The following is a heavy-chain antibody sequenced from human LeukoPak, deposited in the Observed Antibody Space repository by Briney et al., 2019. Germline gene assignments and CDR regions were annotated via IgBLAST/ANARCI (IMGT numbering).Heavy chain of an antibody. Sequence: GASVKVSCKASGYTFASYGISWVRQAPGQGLEWMGWINANSGGTNYAQKFQGRVTMTRDTSISTAYMELSRLRSDDTAVYYCARLWIQLWQDYWGQGTLVTVSS. J-gene: IGHJ4*02. CDR3: ARLWIQLWQDY. CDR1: GYTFASYG. CDR2: INANSGGT. V-gene: IGHV1-2*02. D-gene: IGHD5-18*01.